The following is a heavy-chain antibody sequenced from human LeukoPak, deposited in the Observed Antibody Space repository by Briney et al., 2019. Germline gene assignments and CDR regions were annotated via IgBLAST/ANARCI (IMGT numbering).Heavy chain of an antibody. D-gene: IGHD3-22*01. CDR3: AKDDSGYYYESSGHFDY. V-gene: IGHV3-23*01. Sequence: GGSLRLSCAASGFTFSTYAMSWVRQAPGKGLEWVSSISGSGGSTYYADSVKGWFTISRDNSKNTLYLQMNSLTAEDTAVSYCAKDDSGYYYESSGHFDYWGQGTLVTVSS. CDR2: ISGSGGST. CDR1: GFTFSTYA. J-gene: IGHJ4*02.